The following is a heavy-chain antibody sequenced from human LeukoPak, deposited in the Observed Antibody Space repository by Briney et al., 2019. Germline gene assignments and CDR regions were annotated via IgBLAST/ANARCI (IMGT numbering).Heavy chain of an antibody. CDR1: GGTFSSYA. J-gene: IGHJ4*02. CDR3: ARGGNDFWSGYFYY. CDR2: IIPIFGTA. V-gene: IGHV1-69*05. Sequence: GASVKVSCKASGGTFSSYAISWVRQAPGQGLEWMGGIIPIFGTANYAQKFQGRVTITTDESTSTAYMELSSLRSEDTAVYYCARGGNDFWSGYFYYWGQGTLVTVSS. D-gene: IGHD3-3*01.